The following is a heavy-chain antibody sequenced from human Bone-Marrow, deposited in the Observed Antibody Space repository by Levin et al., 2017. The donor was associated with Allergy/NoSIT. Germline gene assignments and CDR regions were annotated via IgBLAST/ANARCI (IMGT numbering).Heavy chain of an antibody. J-gene: IGHJ2*01. D-gene: IGHD5-12*01. CDR1: GGTFSSYA. CDR3: ASSGYDVYWYFDL. Sequence: ASVKVSCKASGGTFSSYAISWVRQAPGQGLEWMGGIIPIFGTANYAQKFQGRVTITADKSTSTAYMELSSLRSEDTAVYYCASSGYDVYWYFDLWGRGTLVTVSS. V-gene: IGHV1-69*06. CDR2: IIPIFGTA.